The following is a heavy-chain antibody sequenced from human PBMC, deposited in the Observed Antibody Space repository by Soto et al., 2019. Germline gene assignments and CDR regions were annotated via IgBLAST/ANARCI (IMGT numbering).Heavy chain of an antibody. Sequence: GASVKVSCKVSGYTLTELSMHWVRQAPGKGLEWMGGFDPEDGETIYAQKFQGRVTMTRNTSISTAYMELSSLRSEDTAVYYCARGLCSGGSCYFLFNWFDPWGQGTLVTVSS. V-gene: IGHV1-24*01. D-gene: IGHD2-15*01. CDR2: FDPEDGET. CDR1: GYTLTELS. CDR3: ARGLCSGGSCYFLFNWFDP. J-gene: IGHJ5*02.